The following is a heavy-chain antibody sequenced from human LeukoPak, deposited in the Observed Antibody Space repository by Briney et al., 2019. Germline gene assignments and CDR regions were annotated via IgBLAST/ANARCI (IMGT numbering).Heavy chain of an antibody. J-gene: IGHJ5*02. V-gene: IGHV4-59*01. CDR3: PRAEYSSSSGSIWFDP. Sequence: SETPSLTCTVSVGALRSDYWSWIRQPPGQRLEGSGYSYYRGGTSYNPSLKSRITISVDTSKNQFSLKLSSVTAADTAVYYCPRAEYSSSSGSIWFDPWGQGTLVTVPS. CDR1: VGALRSDY. CDR2: SYYRGGT. D-gene: IGHD6-6*01.